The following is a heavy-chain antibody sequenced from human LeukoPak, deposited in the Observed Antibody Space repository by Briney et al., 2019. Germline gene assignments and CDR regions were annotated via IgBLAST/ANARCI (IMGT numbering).Heavy chain of an antibody. CDR1: GFTFSTYW. CDR3: AREGAGRIAAYYAFDI. J-gene: IGHJ3*02. D-gene: IGHD6-13*01. CDR2: IYIDGSST. V-gene: IGHV3-74*01. Sequence: GGSLRLSCAASGFTFSTYWMHWVRQAPGKGLVWVSRIYIDGSSTNYADSVKGRFTISRDNAKNTLYLQMDGLRADDTAVYYCAREGAGRIAAYYAFDIWGQGTMVTVSS.